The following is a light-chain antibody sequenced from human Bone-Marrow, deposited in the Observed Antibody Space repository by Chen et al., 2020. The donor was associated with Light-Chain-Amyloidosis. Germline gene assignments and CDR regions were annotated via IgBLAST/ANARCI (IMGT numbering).Light chain of an antibody. J-gene: IGLJ3*02. CDR2: EDD. V-gene: IGLV6-57*01. Sequence: NFMLTQPHSVSESPGKTVIISCTRSSGSIATNYVQWYQQRPGSSPTTVIYEDDQRPSGVPDRFSGSIDRSSNSATLTCSGLKTEDEADYYCQSYQGSSQGVFGGGTKLTVL. CDR3: QSYQGSSQGV. CDR1: SGSIATNY.